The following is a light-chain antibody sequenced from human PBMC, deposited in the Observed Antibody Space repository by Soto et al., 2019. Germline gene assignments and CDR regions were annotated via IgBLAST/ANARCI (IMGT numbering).Light chain of an antibody. V-gene: IGKV1-5*01. CDR1: QSISSW. CDR2: DAS. Sequence: DIQTTQSPSTLSASVGDRVTITCRASQSISSWLAWYQQKPGKAPKLLIYDASSLESGVPSRFSGSGSGTEFTLTISSLQPDEFATYYCQQYNSYWTFGQGTKVEIK. J-gene: IGKJ1*01. CDR3: QQYNSYWT.